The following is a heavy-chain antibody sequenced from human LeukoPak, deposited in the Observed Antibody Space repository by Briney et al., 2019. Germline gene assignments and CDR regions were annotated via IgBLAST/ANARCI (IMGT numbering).Heavy chain of an antibody. CDR2: TYYKSRWFS. D-gene: IGHD3-22*01. CDR1: GESVSSNSAA. V-gene: IGHV6-1*01. Sequence: SQTLSLTCAISGESVSSNSAAWNWIRQSPSRGLEWLGGTYYKSRWFSDYAVSVKSRLTINADTSKDQFSLQLNSVTPEDTAVYYCASDSSGLFDNWGQGNLVTVSS. J-gene: IGHJ4*02. CDR3: ASDSSGLFDN.